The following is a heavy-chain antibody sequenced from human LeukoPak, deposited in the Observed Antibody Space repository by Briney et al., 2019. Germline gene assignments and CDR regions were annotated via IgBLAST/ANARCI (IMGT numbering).Heavy chain of an antibody. V-gene: IGHV3-66*02. Sequence: GSLRLSSVVSGFTVSNNYMSWVRQAPGKGLEWLSVIYTGGATYYADSVKGRFTISRDISKNTVYLQMNSLRAEDTAMYYCASEGDWGQGTLVTVSS. D-gene: IGHD3-16*01. CDR2: IYTGGAT. CDR3: ASEGD. CDR1: GFTVSNNY. J-gene: IGHJ4*02.